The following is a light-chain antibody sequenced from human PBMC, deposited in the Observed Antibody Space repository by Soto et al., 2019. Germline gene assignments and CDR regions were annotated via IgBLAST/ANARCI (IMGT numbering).Light chain of an antibody. CDR2: DVS. V-gene: IGLV2-14*01. Sequence: QSALTQPASVSGSPGQSITISCTGTSSDVGGYNYVSWYQQHPGKAPKLMIYDVSNRPSGVSNRFSGSKSGNTASLTISGLQAEDEADYYRSSYTISTTHEVFGEGTKL. J-gene: IGLJ2*01. CDR3: SSYTISTTHEV. CDR1: SSDVGGYNY.